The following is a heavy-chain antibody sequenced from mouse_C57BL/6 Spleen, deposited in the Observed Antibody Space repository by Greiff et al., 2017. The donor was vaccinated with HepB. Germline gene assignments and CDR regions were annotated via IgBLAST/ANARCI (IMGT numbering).Heavy chain of an antibody. CDR1: GYTFTGYW. D-gene: IGHD2-4*01. V-gene: IGHV1-9*01. CDR3: ARSRIYYDYDNYAMDY. CDR2: ILPGSGST. Sequence: QVQLQQSGAELMKPGASVKLSCKATGYTFTGYWIEWVKQRPGHGLEWIGEILPGSGSTNYNEKFKGKATFTADTSSNTAYMQLSSLTTEDSAIYYCARSRIYYDYDNYAMDYWGQGTSVTVSS. J-gene: IGHJ4*01.